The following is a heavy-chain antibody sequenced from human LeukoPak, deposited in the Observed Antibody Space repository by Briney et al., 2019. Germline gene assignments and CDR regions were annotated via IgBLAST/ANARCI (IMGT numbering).Heavy chain of an antibody. Sequence: SETLSLTCTVSGGSISSSSYYWVWIPQPPGKGLEWIGSIYYSGSNYYNPSLKSRVTISVDTSKNQFPLKLSSVTAADTAVYYCARVHGGIWFWHLSVRFDPWGQGTLVTVSS. CDR2: IYYSGSN. CDR3: ARVHGGIWFWHLSVRFDP. CDR1: GGSISSSSYY. J-gene: IGHJ5*02. D-gene: IGHD3-10*01. V-gene: IGHV4-39*06.